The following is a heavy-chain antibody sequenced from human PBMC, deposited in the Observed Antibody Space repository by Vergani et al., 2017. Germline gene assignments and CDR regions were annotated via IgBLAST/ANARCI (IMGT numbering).Heavy chain of an antibody. D-gene: IGHD5-18*01. CDR2: IYYSGST. CDR1: GGSISSSSYY. V-gene: IGHV4-39*07. J-gene: IGHJ6*02. CDR3: ARMHNYGLIPPHGMDV. Sequence: QLQLQESGPGLVKPSETLSLTCTVSGGSISSSSYYWGWIRPPPGKGLEWIGSIYYSGSTYYNPSLKSRVTISVDTSKNQFSLKLSSVTAADTAVYYCARMHNYGLIPPHGMDVWGQGTTVTVSS.